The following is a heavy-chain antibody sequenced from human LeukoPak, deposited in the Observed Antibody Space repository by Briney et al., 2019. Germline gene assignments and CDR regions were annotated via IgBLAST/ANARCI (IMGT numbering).Heavy chain of an antibody. V-gene: IGHV3-15*01. CDR1: AFTFSNAW. CDR2: IKSKTDGGTT. CDR3: TTSLRGYFEY. Sequence: GGSLRLSCTASAFTFSNAWVRQAPGKGLEWVGRIKSKTDGGTTGYAAPVKDRFNISRDDSKNTLYLQMNSLKTEDTAVYYCTTSLRGYFEYWGQGILVTVSS. J-gene: IGHJ4*02.